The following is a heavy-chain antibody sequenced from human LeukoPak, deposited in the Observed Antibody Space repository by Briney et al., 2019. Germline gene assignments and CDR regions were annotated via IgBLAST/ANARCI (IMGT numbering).Heavy chain of an antibody. D-gene: IGHD2-15*01. CDR2: IWSDGSNK. Sequence: GGSLRLSCAASGFTFSNYGMHWVRQAPGKGLEWVAVIWSDGSNKYYADSVRGRFTISRDNSKNTLYLQMNSLRAEDTAVYYCARVTMVAAASYNWLVPWGQGTLVTVSS. J-gene: IGHJ5*02. CDR1: GFTFSNYG. CDR3: ARVTMVAAASYNWLVP. V-gene: IGHV3-33*01.